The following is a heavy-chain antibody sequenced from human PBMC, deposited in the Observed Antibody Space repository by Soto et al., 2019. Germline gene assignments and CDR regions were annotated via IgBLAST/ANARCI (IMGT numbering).Heavy chain of an antibody. V-gene: IGHV3-23*01. D-gene: IGHD3-10*01. J-gene: IGHJ5*02. Sequence: EVQLLESGGGLVQPGGSLRLSCAASGFTFSSYAMSWVRQAPGKGLEWVSAISGSGGSTYYADSVKGRFTISRDNSKNSLYLQMNSLRAEDTAVYYCAKSSTMVRGVITENWFDPWGQGTLVTVSS. CDR1: GFTFSSYA. CDR3: AKSSTMVRGVITENWFDP. CDR2: ISGSGGST.